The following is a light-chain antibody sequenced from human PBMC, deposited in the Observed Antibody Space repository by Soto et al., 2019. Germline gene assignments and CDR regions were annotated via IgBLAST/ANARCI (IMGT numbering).Light chain of an antibody. CDR1: QSISSW. Sequence: DIPMTQSPSTLSASVGDRVTIACRASQSISSWLAWYQQKPGKAPKLLIYKASTLKSGVPSRFSGSGSGTEFTLTISSLQPDDFATYYCQHYNSYSEACGQGTKGEI. CDR2: KAS. CDR3: QHYNSYSEA. V-gene: IGKV1-5*03. J-gene: IGKJ1*01.